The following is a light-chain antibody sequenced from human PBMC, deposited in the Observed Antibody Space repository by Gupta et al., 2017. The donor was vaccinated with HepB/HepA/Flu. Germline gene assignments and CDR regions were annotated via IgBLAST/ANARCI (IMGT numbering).Light chain of an antibody. CDR2: GAS. V-gene: IGKV3-20*01. Sequence: TQSPGTLSLSPGERATLSCRASQSVSSSYLAWYQQKPGQAPRLLIYGASSRATGIPDRFSGSGSGTDFTLTISRLEPEDFAVYYCQQYGSSPRTFGQGTKVEIK. CDR3: QQYGSSPRT. J-gene: IGKJ1*01. CDR1: QSVSSSY.